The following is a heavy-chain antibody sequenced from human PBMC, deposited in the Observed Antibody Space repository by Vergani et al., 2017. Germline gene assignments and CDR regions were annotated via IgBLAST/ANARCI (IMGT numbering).Heavy chain of an antibody. D-gene: IGHD3-3*01. CDR3: AKPYYDFWSGYYRDDY. CDR2: ISGSGGRT. CDR1: GFTFSSYA. Sequence: EVQLLESGGGLVQPGGSLRLSCAASGFTFSSYAMSWVRQAPGKGLEWVSAISGSGGRTYYADSVKGRFTISRDNSKNTLYLQMNSLRAEDTSVYYCAKPYYDFWSGYYRDDYWGQGTLVTVSS. J-gene: IGHJ4*02. V-gene: IGHV3-23*01.